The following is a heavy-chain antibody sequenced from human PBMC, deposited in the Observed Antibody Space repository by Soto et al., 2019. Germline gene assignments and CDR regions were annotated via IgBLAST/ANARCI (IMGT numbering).Heavy chain of an antibody. V-gene: IGHV4-61*01. CDR2: IFYTGSA. CDR1: GVSVSSAFYY. CDR3: ARDGEGAMAGAFNI. D-gene: IGHD6-19*01. J-gene: IGHJ3*02. Sequence: QVQLQESGPGLAKPSETLSLTCTVSGVSVSSAFYYWSWIRQAPGKELEWIGSIFYTGSANYNPSLKSRVTLSIDTSRNQFSLRLDSVTAADTAVYYCARDGEGAMAGAFNIWGQGTMVTVSS.